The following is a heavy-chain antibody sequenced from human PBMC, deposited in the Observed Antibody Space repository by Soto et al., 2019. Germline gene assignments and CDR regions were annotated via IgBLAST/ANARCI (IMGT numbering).Heavy chain of an antibody. CDR1: GFTFSSYG. Sequence: QVQLVESGGGVVQPGRSLRLSCAASGFTFSSYGMHWVRQAPGKGLEWVAVIWYDGSNKYYADSVKGRFTTSRDNSKNTLYLQMNRLRAADTAVYYCARECAGYSSGWYQRGGFDYWGQGTLVTVSS. D-gene: IGHD6-19*01. J-gene: IGHJ4*02. CDR2: IWYDGSNK. V-gene: IGHV3-33*01. CDR3: ARECAGYSSGWYQRGGFDY.